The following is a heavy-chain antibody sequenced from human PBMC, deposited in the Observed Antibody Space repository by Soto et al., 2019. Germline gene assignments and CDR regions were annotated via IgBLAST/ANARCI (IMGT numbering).Heavy chain of an antibody. V-gene: IGHV3-74*01. CDR3: ARDTGVAAAGYYYYGMDV. CDR2: INSDGSST. J-gene: IGHJ6*02. CDR1: GFTFSSYW. D-gene: IGHD6-13*01. Sequence: GSLRLSCAASGFTFSSYWMHWVRQAPGKGLVWVSRINSDGSSTSYADSVKGRFTISRDNAKNTLYLQMNSLRAEDTAVYYCARDTGVAAAGYYYYGMDVWGQGTTVTVSS.